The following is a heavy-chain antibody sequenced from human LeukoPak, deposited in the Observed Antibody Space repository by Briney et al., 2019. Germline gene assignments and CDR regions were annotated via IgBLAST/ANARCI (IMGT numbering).Heavy chain of an antibody. D-gene: IGHD6-13*01. CDR2: IIPIFGTP. Sequence: SVKVSCKASGYTFTSYGISWVRQAPGQGLEWMGGIIPIFGTPKYAQKFQDRVAITADESTSTAYMELSSLRSEDTAIYYCARGGSIAAAVNWFDAWGQGTLVTVSS. V-gene: IGHV1-69*13. J-gene: IGHJ5*02. CDR1: GYTFTSYG. CDR3: ARGGSIAAAVNWFDA.